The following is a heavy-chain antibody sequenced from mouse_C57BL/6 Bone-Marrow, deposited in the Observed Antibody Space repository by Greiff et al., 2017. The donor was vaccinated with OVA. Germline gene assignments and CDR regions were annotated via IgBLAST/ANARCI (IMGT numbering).Heavy chain of an antibody. CDR2: IWSGGST. CDR3: ARKMAANWDWYFDV. Sequence: QVQLQQSGPGLVQPSQSLSITCTVSGFSLTSYGVHWVRQSPGKGLEWLGVIWSGGSTDYNAAFISRLSISKDNSKSQVFFKMNSLQADETAIYYCARKMAANWDWYFDVWGTGTTVTVSS. CDR1: GFSLTSYG. V-gene: IGHV2-2*01. D-gene: IGHD4-1*01. J-gene: IGHJ1*03.